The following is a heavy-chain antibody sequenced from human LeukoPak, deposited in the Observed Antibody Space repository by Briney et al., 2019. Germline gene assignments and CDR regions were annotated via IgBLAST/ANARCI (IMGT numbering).Heavy chain of an antibody. V-gene: IGHV1-18*01. CDR3: ARSTRGTYIDY. J-gene: IGHJ4*02. D-gene: IGHD3-10*01. CDR1: GYTFTSYG. CDR2: ISAYNGNT. Sequence: ASVKVSCKASGYTFTSYGISWVRQAPGQGLEWMGWISAYNGNTNYAQKLQGRVTMTRDTSISTAYMELSRLRSDDTAVYYCARSTRGTYIDYWGQGTLVTVSS.